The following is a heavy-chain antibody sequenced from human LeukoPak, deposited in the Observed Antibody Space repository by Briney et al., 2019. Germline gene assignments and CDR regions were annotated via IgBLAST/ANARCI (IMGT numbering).Heavy chain of an antibody. J-gene: IGHJ4*02. CDR2: IEQVGSER. D-gene: IGHD3-9*01. V-gene: IGHV3-7*01. CDR3: ARDGFDAGIYFDS. Sequence: GGSLRLSCAVSGFTFSSHWMSWVRQDPGKGLEWVANIEQVGSERYYVDSVKGRFTISRDNAKNLLYLQMNSLRAEDTAVYYCARDGFDAGIYFDSWGQGTLVTVSS. CDR1: GFTFSSHW.